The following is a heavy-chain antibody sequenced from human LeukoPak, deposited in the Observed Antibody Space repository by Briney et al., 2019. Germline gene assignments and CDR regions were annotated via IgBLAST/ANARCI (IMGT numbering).Heavy chain of an antibody. V-gene: IGHV3-13*01. CDR1: GFTFSSYD. J-gene: IGHJ6*02. Sequence: QPGGSLRLSCAATGFTFSSYDIHWVRQATGKGLECVSAIGTVGDTYYPGSVKGRFTISRENAKSTLYLQINSLRAGDTAVYYCARDGRLYGMDVWGQGTTVTVPS. CDR3: ARDGRLYGMDV. CDR2: IGTVGDT.